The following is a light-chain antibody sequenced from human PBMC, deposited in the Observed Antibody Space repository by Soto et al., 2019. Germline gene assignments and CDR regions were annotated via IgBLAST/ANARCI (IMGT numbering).Light chain of an antibody. CDR1: QGISSY. Sequence: DIQLTQSPSFLSASVGDRVTITCRASQGISSYLAWYQQKPGKAPKLLIYAASTLQSGVPSRFSGSGSGTEFTLTISSLKPEDFATYFCQQINSQPLGLTFGGGTKVEIK. J-gene: IGKJ4*01. CDR3: QQINSQPLGLT. CDR2: AAS. V-gene: IGKV1-9*01.